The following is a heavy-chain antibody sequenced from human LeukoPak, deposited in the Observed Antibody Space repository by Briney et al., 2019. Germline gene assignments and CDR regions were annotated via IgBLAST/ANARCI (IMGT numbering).Heavy chain of an antibody. CDR2: ITSSSTYT. CDR1: EFTFSNHY. D-gene: IGHD3-10*01. Sequence: GGYLRLSRATSEFTFSNHYMTWFRQAPGKGLEWVSYITSSSTYTEYADSVKGRFTVSRDNARNSLYLQMNSLRADDTAVYYCARGHYGLDYWGQGALVTVSS. J-gene: IGHJ4*02. V-gene: IGHV3-11*05. CDR3: ARGHYGLDY.